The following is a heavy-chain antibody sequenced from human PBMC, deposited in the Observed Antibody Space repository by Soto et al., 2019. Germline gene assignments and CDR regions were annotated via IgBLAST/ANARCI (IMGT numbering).Heavy chain of an antibody. CDR3: AKEGRYYDILTGRYYYYGMDV. CDR2: ISYDGSNK. J-gene: IGHJ6*02. CDR1: GFTFSSYG. D-gene: IGHD3-9*01. Sequence: GGSLRLSCAASGFTFSSYGMHWVRQAPGKGLEWVAVISYDGSNKYYADSVKGRFTISRDNSKNTLYLQMNSLRAEDTAVYYCAKEGRYYDILTGRYYYYGMDVWGQGTTVTVSS. V-gene: IGHV3-30*18.